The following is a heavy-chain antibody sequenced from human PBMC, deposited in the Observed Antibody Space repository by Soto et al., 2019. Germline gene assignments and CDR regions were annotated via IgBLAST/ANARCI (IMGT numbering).Heavy chain of an antibody. Sequence: GGSLRLSCAASGFTFDDYTMHWVRQAPGKGLEWVSLISWDGGSTYYADSVKGRFTISRDNSKNSLYLQMNSLRTEDTALYYCAKGISTHIVATPFDYWGQGTLVTVSS. D-gene: IGHD5-12*01. CDR3: AKGISTHIVATPFDY. CDR2: ISWDGGST. CDR1: GFTFDDYT. V-gene: IGHV3-43*01. J-gene: IGHJ4*02.